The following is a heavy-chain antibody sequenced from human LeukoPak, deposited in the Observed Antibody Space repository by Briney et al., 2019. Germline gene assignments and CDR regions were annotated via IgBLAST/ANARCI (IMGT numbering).Heavy chain of an antibody. CDR2: CDPEDGET. CDR3: ASGLSDFSSSADDAFDI. V-gene: IGHV1-24*01. J-gene: IGHJ3*02. CDR1: GYTLTQLS. D-gene: IGHD6-25*01. Sequence: GASGKVSCKLSGYTLTQLSMHWVRQAPAKGLEWGGGCDPEDGETIYAQKFQRRVTITADKSTSPAYKDPRSLRSEDTAVYYGASGLSDFSSSADDAFDICGRGRTVAVAS.